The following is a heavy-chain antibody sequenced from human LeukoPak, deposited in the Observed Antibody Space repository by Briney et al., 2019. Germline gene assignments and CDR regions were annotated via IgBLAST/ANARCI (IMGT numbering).Heavy chain of an antibody. V-gene: IGHV3-33*08. CDR2: IWYDGSNK. CDR1: GFTFSSYG. D-gene: IGHD3-10*01. Sequence: GGSLRLSCAASGFTFSSYGMHWVRQAPGKGLEWVAVIWYDGSNKYYADSVKGRFTISRDNPKNTLYLQMNSLRAEDTAVYYCARDRGSRGWSRQTYYFDYWGQGTLVTVSS. J-gene: IGHJ4*02. CDR3: ARDRGSRGWSRQTYYFDY.